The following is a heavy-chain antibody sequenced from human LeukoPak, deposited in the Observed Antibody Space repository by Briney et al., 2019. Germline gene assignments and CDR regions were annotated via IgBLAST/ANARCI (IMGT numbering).Heavy chain of an antibody. CDR1: GGSISSYY. D-gene: IGHD1-26*01. J-gene: IGHJ4*02. Sequence: SETLSLTCTVSGGSISSYYWSWIRQPPGKGLEWIGYIYYSGSTNYNPSLKSRVTISVDTSKNQFSLKLSSVTAADTAVYYCAGSNPRGSHHSVFDYWGQGTLVTVSS. CDR3: AGSNPRGSHHSVFDY. CDR2: IYYSGST. V-gene: IGHV4-59*01.